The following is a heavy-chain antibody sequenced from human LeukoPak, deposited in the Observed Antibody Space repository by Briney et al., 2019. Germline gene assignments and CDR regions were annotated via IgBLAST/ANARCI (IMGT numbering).Heavy chain of an antibody. CDR3: ARGKGYDYVWGSYRTRPFDY. J-gene: IGHJ4*02. D-gene: IGHD3-16*02. CDR2: IYYSGST. CDR1: GGSISSSSYY. Sequence: SETLSLTCTVSGGSISSSSYYWGWIRQPPGKGLEWIGSIYYSGSTYYNPSLKSRVTISVDTSKNQFSLKLSSVTAADTAVYYCARGKGYDYVWGSYRTRPFDYWGQGTLVTVSS. V-gene: IGHV4-39*01.